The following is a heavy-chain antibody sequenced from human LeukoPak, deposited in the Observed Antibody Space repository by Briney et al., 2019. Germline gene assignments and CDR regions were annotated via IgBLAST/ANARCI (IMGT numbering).Heavy chain of an antibody. J-gene: IGHJ5*02. CDR3: ASNIVTIFGVVIGNWFDP. CDR2: IYYSGST. D-gene: IGHD3-3*01. V-gene: IGHV4-39*01. Sequence: SETLSLTCTVSGGSISNTSYYWGWIRQPPGKGLEWIGSIYYSGSTYYDPSLKSRVTISVNTSKNQFPLKLTSVTAADTAVYYCASNIVTIFGVVIGNWFDPWGQGTLVTVSS. CDR1: GGSISNTSYY.